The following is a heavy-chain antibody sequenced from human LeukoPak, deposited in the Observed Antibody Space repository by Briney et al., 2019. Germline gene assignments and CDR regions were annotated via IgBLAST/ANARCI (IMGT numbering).Heavy chain of an antibody. D-gene: IGHD3-3*01. CDR2: ISGSGGST. J-gene: IGHJ6*02. V-gene: IGHV3-23*01. CDR1: GFTFSSYA. Sequence: GGSLRLSCAASGFTFSSYAMSWVRQAPGKGLEWVSAISGSGGSTYYADSVKGRFTISRDNSKNTLYLQMNSLRAEDTAVYYCAKDLLFHDSWSGYAGMDVWGQGTTVTVSS. CDR3: AKDLLFHDSWSGYAGMDV.